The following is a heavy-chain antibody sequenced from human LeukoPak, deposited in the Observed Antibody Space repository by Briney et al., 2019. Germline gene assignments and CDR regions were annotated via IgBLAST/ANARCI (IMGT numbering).Heavy chain of an antibody. CDR2: ISSSSSYI. J-gene: IGHJ2*01. Sequence: GGSLRLSCAASGFTFSSYSMNWVRQAPGKGLEWVSSISSSSSYIYYADSVKGRFTISRDNAKNSLYLQMNSLRAEDTAVYYCARDGSNYDILTGYRTSTWYFDLWGRGTLVTVSS. CDR1: GFTFSSYS. D-gene: IGHD3-9*01. CDR3: ARDGSNYDILTGYRTSTWYFDL. V-gene: IGHV3-21*01.